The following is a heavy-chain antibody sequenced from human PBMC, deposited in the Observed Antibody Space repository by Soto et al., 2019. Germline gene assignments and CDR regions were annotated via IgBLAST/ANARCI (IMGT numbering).Heavy chain of an antibody. D-gene: IGHD2-15*01. V-gene: IGHV4-4*02. CDR1: SGSISTANR. CDR3: ARRGGGVVLAATTPFDY. J-gene: IGHJ4*02. Sequence: QVPLQESGPRLVRPSGTLSLTCTVSSGSISTANRWSWVRQPPGRGLEWIGEIYHSGSTNYNLSLKSRVTLSVDKSKNQFSLRLSSVTAADTATYYCARRGGGVVLAATTPFDYWGQGTLVTVSS. CDR2: IYHSGST.